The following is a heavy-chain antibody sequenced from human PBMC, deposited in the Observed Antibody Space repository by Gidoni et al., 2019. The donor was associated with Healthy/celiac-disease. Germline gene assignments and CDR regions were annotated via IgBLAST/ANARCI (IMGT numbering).Heavy chain of an antibody. D-gene: IGHD2-21*01. Sequence: TASGYTFTSYYINWVRQATGQGLEWMGWMNPNSGNTGYAQKFQGRVTMTRNTSISTAYMELSSLRSEDTAVYYCARGLPRAYCGGDCYSDYWGQGTLVTVSS. V-gene: IGHV1-8*01. CDR3: ARGLPRAYCGGDCYSDY. CDR2: MNPNSGNT. CDR1: GYTFTSYY. J-gene: IGHJ4*02.